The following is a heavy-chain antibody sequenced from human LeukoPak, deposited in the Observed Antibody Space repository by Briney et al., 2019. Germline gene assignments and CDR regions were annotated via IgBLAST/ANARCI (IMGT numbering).Heavy chain of an antibody. D-gene: IGHD1-14*01. J-gene: IGHJ4*02. V-gene: IGHV3-53*01. CDR3: ARSITIVGAYFEY. CDR2: IYSGGST. Sequence: PGGSLRLSCAASGFIVSNNYMNWVRQAPGKGLEWVSVIYSGGSTKYADSVKGRFTISRDNSKNTLYLQMNSLRAEDTAVYYCARSITIVGAYFEYWGQGTLVSVSS. CDR1: GFIVSNNY.